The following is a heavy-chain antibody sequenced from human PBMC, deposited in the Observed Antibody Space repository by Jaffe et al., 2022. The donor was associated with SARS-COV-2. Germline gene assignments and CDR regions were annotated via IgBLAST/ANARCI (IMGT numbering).Heavy chain of an antibody. Sequence: QLQLQESGPGLVKPSETLSLTCTVSGGSISSSSYYWGWIRQPPGKGLEWIGSIYYSGSTYYNPSLKSRVTISVDTSKNQFSLKLSSVTAADTAVYYCASTYSGHDKVGPENWFDPWGQGTLVTVSS. CDR2: IYYSGST. D-gene: IGHD5-12*01. CDR1: GGSISSSSYY. CDR3: ASTYSGHDKVGPENWFDP. J-gene: IGHJ5*02. V-gene: IGHV4-39*01.